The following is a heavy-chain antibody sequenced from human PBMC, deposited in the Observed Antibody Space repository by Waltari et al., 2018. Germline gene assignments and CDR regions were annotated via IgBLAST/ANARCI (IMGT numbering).Heavy chain of an antibody. D-gene: IGHD2-15*01. Sequence: EVQLVESGGGLVQPGGSLKLSCAASGFTFSGSAMHWVRQASGKGLEWVGRIRSKANSDATAYAASVKGRFTISRDDSKNTAYLQMNSLKTEDTAVYYCTRHTGYCSGGSCYYDYWGQGTLVTVSS. J-gene: IGHJ4*02. V-gene: IGHV3-73*02. CDR1: GFTFSGSA. CDR3: TRHTGYCSGGSCYYDY. CDR2: IRSKANSDAT.